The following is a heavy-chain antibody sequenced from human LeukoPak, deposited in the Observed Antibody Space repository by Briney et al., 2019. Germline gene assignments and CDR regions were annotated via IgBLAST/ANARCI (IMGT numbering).Heavy chain of an antibody. D-gene: IGHD3-3*01. CDR2: FDPEDGET. V-gene: IGHV1-24*01. CDR1: GYTLTELS. J-gene: IGHJ3*02. CDR3: ATVSEGVVIRDAFDI. Sequence: AASVKVSCKVSGYTLTELSMHWVRQAPGKGLEWMGGFDPEDGETIYAQKFQGRVTMTEDTSTDTAYMELSSLRSEDTAVYYCATVSEGVVIRDAFDIWGQRTMVTVSS.